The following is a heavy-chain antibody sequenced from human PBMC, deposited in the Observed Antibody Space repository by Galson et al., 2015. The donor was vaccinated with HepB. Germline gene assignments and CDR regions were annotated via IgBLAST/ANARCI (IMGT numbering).Heavy chain of an antibody. J-gene: IGHJ4*02. CDR1: GFTFSTYG. CDR2: ISDDGRNK. V-gene: IGHV3-30*18. Sequence: SLRLSCAASGFTFSTYGIHWVRQAPGKGLKWVAVISDDGRNKYYADSVRGRFTISRDNSKNTLYLQMNSLRAEDTAVYYCAKGSSIAVVGYFDYWGQGTLVTVSS. CDR3: AKGSSIAVVGYFDY. D-gene: IGHD6-13*01.